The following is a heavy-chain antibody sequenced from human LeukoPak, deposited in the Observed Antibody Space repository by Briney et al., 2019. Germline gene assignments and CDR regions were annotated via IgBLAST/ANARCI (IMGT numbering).Heavy chain of an antibody. CDR1: GFTFSNYA. CDR2: ISGSGDNT. J-gene: IGHJ4*02. CDR3: AKTRGGYYVDY. V-gene: IGHV3-23*01. Sequence: GGSLRLSCAASGFTFSNYAMSWVRQAPGKGLECVSTISGSGDNTYYADSVQGRFIISRDNSKDTLFLQMNTLRAEDTAVYYCAKTRGGYYVDYWGQGTLVTVSS. D-gene: IGHD3-22*01.